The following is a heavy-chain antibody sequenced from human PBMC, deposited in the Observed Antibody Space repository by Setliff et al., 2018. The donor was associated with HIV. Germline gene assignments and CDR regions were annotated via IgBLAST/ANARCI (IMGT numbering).Heavy chain of an antibody. J-gene: IGHJ4*02. Sequence: SETLSLPCSVSGGSVSRVNYYWCWLRQPPGKGLEWIGYIHYTGSTTYNPSLKSRVTISVDTSKNQFSLELSSVTAADTAVYYCARGAVDEYPRYFDYWGQGSLVTVSS. V-gene: IGHV4-61*01. D-gene: IGHD2-2*01. CDR1: GGSVSRVNYY. CDR3: ARGAVDEYPRYFDY. CDR2: IHYTGST.